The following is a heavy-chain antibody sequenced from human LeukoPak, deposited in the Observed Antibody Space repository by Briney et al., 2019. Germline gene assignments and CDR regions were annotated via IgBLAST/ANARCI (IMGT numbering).Heavy chain of an antibody. D-gene: IGHD3-22*01. V-gene: IGHV3-53*01. Sequence: GGSLRLSCAVSGFTVSYNYMSWVRQAPGKGLEWVSVIYSGGSTYYSDSVKGRFTISRDNSKDTLFLQMNSLRAEDTAVYYCARDALGNHDTSGYLGYWGQGTLVTVSS. CDR3: ARDALGNHDTSGYLGY. CDR2: IYSGGST. CDR1: GFTVSYNY. J-gene: IGHJ4*02.